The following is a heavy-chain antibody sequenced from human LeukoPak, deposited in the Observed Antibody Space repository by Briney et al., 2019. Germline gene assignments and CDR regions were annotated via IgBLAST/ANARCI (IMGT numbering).Heavy chain of an antibody. CDR1: GFTFSSYW. V-gene: IGHV3-74*01. Sequence: GGSLRLSCAATGFTFSSYWMSWVRQAPGKGLVWVSRIASDGSSTTYADSVKGRFSISRDNAKNTLYLQMNSLRVEDTAVYYCAKAPYSSGWYADYWGQGTLVTVSS. CDR3: AKAPYSSGWYADY. CDR2: IASDGSST. D-gene: IGHD6-19*01. J-gene: IGHJ4*02.